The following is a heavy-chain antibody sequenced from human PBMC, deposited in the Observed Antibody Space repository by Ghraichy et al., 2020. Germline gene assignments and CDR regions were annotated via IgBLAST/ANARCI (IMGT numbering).Heavy chain of an antibody. CDR3: ARSWYWYFDI. CDR2: INHSGIT. J-gene: IGHJ2*01. CDR1: GGSFSGHY. Sequence: SETLSLTCAVYGGSFSGHYWSGSRKPPGKGREWIGEINHSGITNYNPSLKSRVTILVDTSQNQLSLKLTSVTAADTAVYYCARSWYWYFDIWGRGTLVTVSS. V-gene: IGHV4-34*01. D-gene: IGHD6-13*01.